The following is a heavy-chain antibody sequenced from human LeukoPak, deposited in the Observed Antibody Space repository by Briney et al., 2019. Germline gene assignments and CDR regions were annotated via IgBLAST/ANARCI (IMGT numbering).Heavy chain of an antibody. J-gene: IGHJ4*02. V-gene: IGHV1-18*01. CDR2: ISTYNGYT. Sequence: GASLKVSCKTSGYTFSNYAISWVRQAPGQGLEWMGWISTYNGYTNYAQKLQGRVTVTTDTSTSTAYMELRSLRSDDTAVYYCARSGHRRYYYSSGPDYWGQGTLVTVSS. D-gene: IGHD3-10*01. CDR1: GYTFSNYA. CDR3: ARSGHRRYYYSSGPDY.